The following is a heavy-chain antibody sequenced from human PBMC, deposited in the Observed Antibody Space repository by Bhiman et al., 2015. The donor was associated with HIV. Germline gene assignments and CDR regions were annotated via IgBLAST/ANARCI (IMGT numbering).Heavy chain of an antibody. CDR3: AREFTGYSSSNFDY. Sequence: EVQLVESGGGLVQPGGSLKLSCAASGFTFSSYEMNWVRQAPGKGLEWVSSISSSSSYIYYADSVKGRFTISRDNAKNSLYLQVNSLRAEDTAVYYCAREFTGYSSSNFDYWGQGTLVTVSS. J-gene: IGHJ4*02. CDR2: ISSSSSYI. D-gene: IGHD6-13*01. V-gene: IGHV3-48*03. CDR1: GFTFSSYE.